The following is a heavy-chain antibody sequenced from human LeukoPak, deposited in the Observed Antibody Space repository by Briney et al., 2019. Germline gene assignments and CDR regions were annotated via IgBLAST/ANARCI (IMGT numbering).Heavy chain of an antibody. J-gene: IGHJ4*02. V-gene: IGHV4-34*01. D-gene: IGHD6-19*01. CDR3: ARGRYSSGWYKGAFYFDY. Sequence: SETLSLTCTVSGGSISSYYWSWIRQPPGKGLEWIGEINHSGSTNYNPSLKSRVTISVDTSKNQFSLKLSSVTAADTAVYYCARGRYSSGWYKGAFYFDYWGQGTLVTVSS. CDR2: INHSGST. CDR1: GGSISSYY.